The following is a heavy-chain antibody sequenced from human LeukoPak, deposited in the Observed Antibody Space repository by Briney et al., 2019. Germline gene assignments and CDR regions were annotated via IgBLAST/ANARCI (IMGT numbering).Heavy chain of an antibody. CDR2: IYISGST. V-gene: IGHV4-61*02. D-gene: IGHD5-12*01. J-gene: IGHJ4*02. CDR1: GGSINSDRYY. Sequence: SETLSLTCTVSGGSINSDRYYWNWIRQPAGKGLEWIGRIYISGSTNYNPSLKSRVTISLDTSKNQFSLKLSSVTAADTAVYYCARDRLANFDYWGQGTLVTVSS. CDR3: ARDRLANFDY.